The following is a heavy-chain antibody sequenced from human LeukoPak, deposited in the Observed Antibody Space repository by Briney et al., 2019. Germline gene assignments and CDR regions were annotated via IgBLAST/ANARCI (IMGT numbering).Heavy chain of an antibody. V-gene: IGHV1-69*05. J-gene: IGHJ4*02. CDR3: ARRARGSSRPYFDY. CDR2: IIPIFGTA. CDR1: VGTFSSYA. D-gene: IGHD6-6*01. Sequence: GASVKLSCKAAVGTFSSYAISWVRQVPAPGLEWMGGIIPIFGTASYAPKFQVRLTITTDESTSTAYMELSSLRSDDTAVYYCARRARGSSRPYFDYWGQGTLVTVSS.